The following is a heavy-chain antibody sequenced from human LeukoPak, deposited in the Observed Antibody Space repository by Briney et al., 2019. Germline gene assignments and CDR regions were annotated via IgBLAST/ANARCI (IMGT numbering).Heavy chain of an antibody. D-gene: IGHD3-9*01. V-gene: IGHV1-2*02. CDR2: INPNSGDT. J-gene: IGHJ4*02. CDR3: ARDRGSRNILTDYFDY. CDR1: GYTFTDYY. Sequence: ASVKVSCKTSGYTFTDYYMFWLRQAPGQGLEWVGWINPNSGDTHYAQKFQGRVTMTRDTSISTAYMELSRLISDDTAVYYCARDRGSRNILTDYFDYWGQGTLVTVSS.